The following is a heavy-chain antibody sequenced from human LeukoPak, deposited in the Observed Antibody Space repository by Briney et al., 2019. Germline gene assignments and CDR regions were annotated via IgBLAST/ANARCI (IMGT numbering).Heavy chain of an antibody. D-gene: IGHD1-26*01. V-gene: IGHV3-30*04. CDR1: GFSFTAYA. Sequence: GGSLRLSCAASGFSFTAYAMSWFRQTPGKGLEWVAVISYDGSNKYYADSVKGRFTISRDNSKNTLYLQMNSLRAEDTAVYYCASQALPYSGSYPPWDWGQGTLVTVSS. CDR3: ASQALPYSGSYPPWD. J-gene: IGHJ4*02. CDR2: ISYDGSNK.